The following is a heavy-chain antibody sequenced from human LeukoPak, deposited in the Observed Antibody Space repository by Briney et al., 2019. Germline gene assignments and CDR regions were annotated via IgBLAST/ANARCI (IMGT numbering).Heavy chain of an antibody. CDR1: EFTLSVYW. CDR2: MDNAGSGI. J-gene: IGHJ4*02. V-gene: IGHV3-74*01. CDR3: ASQFIVGATS. Sequence: GGSLRLSCVVSEFTLSVYWMHWVRQVPGQGLVWVSRMDNAGSGISYADSVRGRFTISRDNAKNTVYLQMDSLRVDDTAVYYCASQFIVGATSGGQGTLVTVSS. D-gene: IGHD1-26*01.